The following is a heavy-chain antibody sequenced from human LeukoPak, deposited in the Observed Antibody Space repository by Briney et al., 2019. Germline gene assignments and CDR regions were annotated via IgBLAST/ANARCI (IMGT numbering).Heavy chain of an antibody. J-gene: IGHJ6*02. V-gene: IGHV3-30*03. CDR3: ARLRSSDPGSSWELRYYYYGMDV. Sequence: GGSLRLSCAASGFTFSSYSMNWVRQAPGKGLEWVAVISYDGSNKYYADSVKGRFTISRDNSKNTLYLQMNSLRAEDTAVYYCARLRSSDPGSSWELRYYYYGMDVWGQGTTVTVSS. D-gene: IGHD1-7*01. CDR1: GFTFSSYS. CDR2: ISYDGSNK.